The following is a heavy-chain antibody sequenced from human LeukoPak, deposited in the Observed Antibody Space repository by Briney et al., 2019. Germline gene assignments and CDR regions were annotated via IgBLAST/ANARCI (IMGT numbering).Heavy chain of an antibody. D-gene: IGHD2-2*01. Sequence: GGSLRLSCAASRFTFSSYAMTWVRQAPGKGLEWVSSISPDGDYIYYRESVKGRFTFSRDNSKNTLYLQMNSLGAEDTAIYYCARQSVEKTVKTTAAAGAFDIWGQGTMVTVSS. CDR2: ISPDGDYI. CDR3: ARQSVEKTVKTTAAAGAFDI. V-gene: IGHV3-23*01. J-gene: IGHJ3*02. CDR1: RFTFSSYA.